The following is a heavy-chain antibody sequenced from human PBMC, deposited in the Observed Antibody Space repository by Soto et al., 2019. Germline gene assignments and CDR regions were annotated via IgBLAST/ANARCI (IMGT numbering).Heavy chain of an antibody. Sequence: QVQLQQWGAGLLKPSGTLSLNCAVTGGSLSGYYWSWIRQPPGKGLEWIGEVKDGGHTNYSPSLRGRVTISSDTSNNQFSLRLNSVTADTGVYYCARGQEGVVATHWDQGSLVTVSS. J-gene: IGHJ4*02. V-gene: IGHV4-34*01. CDR3: ARGQEGVVATH. CDR1: GGSLSGYY. CDR2: VKDGGHT. D-gene: IGHD5-12*01.